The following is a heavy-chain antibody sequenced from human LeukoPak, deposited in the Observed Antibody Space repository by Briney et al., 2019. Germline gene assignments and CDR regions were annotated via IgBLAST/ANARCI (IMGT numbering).Heavy chain of an antibody. CDR3: ARVPATVKADY. V-gene: IGHV3-7*04. CDR1: GFTFSNYW. Sequence: GGSLRLSCAVSGFTFSNYWMSWVRQAPGKGLEWVANINQDGSATYYVVSVKGRFTISRDNAKNSLRLHMKSLRAEDTALYYCARVPATVKADYWGQGTLVTVSS. CDR2: INQDGSAT. D-gene: IGHD4-17*01. J-gene: IGHJ4*02.